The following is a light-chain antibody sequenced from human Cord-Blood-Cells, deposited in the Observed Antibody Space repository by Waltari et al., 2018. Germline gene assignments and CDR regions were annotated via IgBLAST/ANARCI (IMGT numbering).Light chain of an antibody. CDR1: QSISSY. CDR3: QQSYSTPYT. J-gene: IGKJ2*01. Sequence: DIQMTQSPSSLPASVGDRVTITCRASQSISSYLNWYQQKPGKAPKLLTYAASSLQSGVPARFSGSGSGTDFTLTISRLQPEDFAAYYCQQSYSTPYTFGQGTKLEIK. CDR2: AAS. V-gene: IGKV1-39*01.